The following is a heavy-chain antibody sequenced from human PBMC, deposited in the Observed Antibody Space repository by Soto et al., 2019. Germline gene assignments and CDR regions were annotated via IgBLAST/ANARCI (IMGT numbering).Heavy chain of an antibody. J-gene: IGHJ4*02. V-gene: IGHV4-59*01. CDR3: ARDRVDCSSTSCYPRFDY. Sequence: LXLTCTVSGGSISSYYWSWIRQPPGKGLEWIGYIYYSGSTNYNPSLKSRVTISVDTSKNQFSLKLSSVTAADTAVYYCARDRVDCSSTSCYPRFDYWGQGTLVTVSS. CDR1: GGSISSYY. D-gene: IGHD2-2*01. CDR2: IYYSGST.